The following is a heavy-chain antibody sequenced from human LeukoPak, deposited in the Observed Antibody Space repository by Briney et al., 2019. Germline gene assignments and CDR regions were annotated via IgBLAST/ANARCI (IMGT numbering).Heavy chain of an antibody. V-gene: IGHV4-4*07. Sequence: SETLSLTCTVSGGSINGYYGTWIRQTAGKGLEWIGHIYNSDINNYNPSLNNRVTMSVDTSRTHFSLKLTSVTAADSAVYYCARDDPYSSSDYYYYYGMDVWGQGTTVTVSS. CDR3: ARDDPYSSSDYYYYYGMDV. CDR2: IYNSDIN. D-gene: IGHD6-6*01. J-gene: IGHJ6*02. CDR1: GGSINGYY.